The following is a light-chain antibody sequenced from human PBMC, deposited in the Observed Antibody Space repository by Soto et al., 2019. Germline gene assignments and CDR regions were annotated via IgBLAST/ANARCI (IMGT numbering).Light chain of an antibody. CDR1: QSVTNF. J-gene: IGKJ1*01. CDR3: QQRYRWPET. Sequence: EIVLTQSPGTLSLSPGERATLSCRASQSVTNFLAWYQQKPGQSPSLPIYNASHRATGIPARFSGSGSGTDFTLTISSLEPEDFAVYYCQQRYRWPETFGQGTKVDIK. CDR2: NAS. V-gene: IGKV3-11*01.